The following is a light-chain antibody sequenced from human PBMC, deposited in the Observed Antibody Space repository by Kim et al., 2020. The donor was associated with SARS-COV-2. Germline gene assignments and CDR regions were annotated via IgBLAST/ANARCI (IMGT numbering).Light chain of an antibody. Sequence: APGQTASIPCGGTNIGCKGLHWYQQKPGQAPVLVVYGDSDRPSGIPERFSGCNSGNTATLTISVVEAGDEADYYCQVWDTSSDHVIFGGGTQLTVL. V-gene: IGLV3-21*02. CDR1: NIGCKG. CDR3: QVWDTSSDHVI. CDR2: GDS. J-gene: IGLJ2*01.